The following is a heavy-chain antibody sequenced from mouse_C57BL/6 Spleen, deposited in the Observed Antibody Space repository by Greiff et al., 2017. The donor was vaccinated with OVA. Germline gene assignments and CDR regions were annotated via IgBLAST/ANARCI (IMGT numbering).Heavy chain of an antibody. CDR1: GFNIKDYY. J-gene: IGHJ3*01. V-gene: IGHV14-2*01. Sequence: EVQLQQSGAELVKPGASVKLSCTASGFNIKDYYMHWVKQRTEQGLAWIGRIDPEDGETKYAPKFQGKATITADPSSNTAYLQLSSLTSEDTAVYYCARGYGYDVGWFAYWGQGTLVTVAA. CDR2: IDPEDGET. CDR3: ARGYGYDVGWFAY. D-gene: IGHD2-2*01.